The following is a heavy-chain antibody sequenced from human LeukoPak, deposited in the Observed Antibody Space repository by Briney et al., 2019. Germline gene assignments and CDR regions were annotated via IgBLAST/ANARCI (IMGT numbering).Heavy chain of an antibody. D-gene: IGHD3-3*01. V-gene: IGHV1-69*04. CDR2: IIPILGIA. CDR1: AGTFSSYA. J-gene: IGHJ4*02. CDR3: ARDHSDFWSGYYLFDY. Sequence: GASVKGSCKASAGTFSSYAISWVRQAPGQGLEWMGRIIPILGIANYAQKFQGRVTITADKSTSTAYMELSSLRSEDTAVYYCARDHSDFWSGYYLFDYWGQGTLVTVSS.